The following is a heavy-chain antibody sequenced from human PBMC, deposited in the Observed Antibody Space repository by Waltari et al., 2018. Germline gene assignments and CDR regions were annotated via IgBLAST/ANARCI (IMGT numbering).Heavy chain of an antibody. CDR3: ASSSGSSSLTTLDY. D-gene: IGHD6-13*01. CDR2: IIPILGIA. Sequence: QVQLVQSGAEVKKPGSSVKVSCKASGGTFTSYTISWVRQAPGQGLEWMGRIIPILGIANYAQKFQGRVTITADKSTSTAYMELSSLRSEDTAVYYCASSSGSSSLTTLDYWGQGTLVTVSS. CDR1: GGTFTSYT. J-gene: IGHJ4*02. V-gene: IGHV1-69*02.